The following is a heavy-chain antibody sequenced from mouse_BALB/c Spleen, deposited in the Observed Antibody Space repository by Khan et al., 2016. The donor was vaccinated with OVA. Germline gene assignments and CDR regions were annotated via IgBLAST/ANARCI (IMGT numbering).Heavy chain of an antibody. J-gene: IGHJ3*01. V-gene: IGHV5-6*01. Sequence: EVQLQESGGDLVKPGGSLKLSCAASGFTFSAYGMSWVRQTPDKRLEWVATISSDGTYTYYPDSVMGRFTISRDNAKKTLYLQMSSLKSGDTAMYFCSSHLTGSCAYWGQGTLVTVSA. CDR2: ISSDGTYT. CDR1: GFTFSAYG. CDR3: SSHLTGSCAY. D-gene: IGHD4-1*01.